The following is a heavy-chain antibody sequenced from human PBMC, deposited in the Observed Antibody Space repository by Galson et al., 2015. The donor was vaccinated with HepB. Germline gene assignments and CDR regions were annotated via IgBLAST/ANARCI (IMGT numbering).Heavy chain of an antibody. D-gene: IGHD6-13*01. CDR3: AIAANGYCYFDY. CDR2: FYPRDSDT. J-gene: IGHJ4*02. V-gene: IGHV5-51*01. CDR1: GYNFTNYW. Sequence: QSGAEVKKPGESLKISCKGSGYNFTNYWIGWVRQMPGKGLEWMGLFYPRDSDTRYSPSIQGQVTFSADKPITTAYLQWSSLKASDTAMYYCAIAANGYCYFDYWGQGTLVTVSS.